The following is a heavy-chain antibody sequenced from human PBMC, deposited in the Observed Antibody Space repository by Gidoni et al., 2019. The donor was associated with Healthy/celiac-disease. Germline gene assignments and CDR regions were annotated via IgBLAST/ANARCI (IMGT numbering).Heavy chain of an antibody. CDR2: IWYDGSNK. D-gene: IGHD2-21*02. CDR3: ARDFGSGVTADY. V-gene: IGHV3-33*01. J-gene: IGHJ4*02. CDR1: GFTFSSYG. Sequence: QVQLVESGGGVVQPGRSLRLSCAASGFTFSSYGMHWVRQAPGKGLEWVAVIWYDGSNKYYADSVKGRFTISRDNSKNTLYLQMNSLRAEDTAVYYCARDFGSGVTADYWGQGTLVTVSS.